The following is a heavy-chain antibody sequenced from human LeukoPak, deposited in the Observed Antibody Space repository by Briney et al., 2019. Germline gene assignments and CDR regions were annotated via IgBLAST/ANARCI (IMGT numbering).Heavy chain of an antibody. Sequence: GSSVKVSCKASGYTFTGYYMHWVRQAPGQGLEWRGWINPNSGGTNYAQKFQGRVTMTRDTSISTAYRELSRLRSDDTAVYYCARVNNVVVPAAIWGFGYWGKGNLVTVSS. J-gene: IGHJ4*02. CDR1: GYTFTGYY. V-gene: IGHV1-2*02. CDR2: INPNSGGT. CDR3: ARVNNVVVPAAIWGFGY. D-gene: IGHD2-2*02.